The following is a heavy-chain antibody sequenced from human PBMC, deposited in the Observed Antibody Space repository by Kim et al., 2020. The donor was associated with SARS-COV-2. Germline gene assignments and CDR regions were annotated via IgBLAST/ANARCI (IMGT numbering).Heavy chain of an antibody. J-gene: IGHJ4*02. CDR3: ARYEGPVGVGAKGVALH. D-gene: IGHD1-26*01. CDR1: GGSISSSSYY. Sequence: SETLSLTCTVSGGSISSSSYYWGWIRQPPGKGLEWIGSIYYSGSTYYNPSLKSRVTISVDTSKNQFSLKLSSVTAADTAVYYCARYEGPVGVGAKGVALHWGQGTLVTVSS. CDR2: IYYSGST. V-gene: IGHV4-39*07.